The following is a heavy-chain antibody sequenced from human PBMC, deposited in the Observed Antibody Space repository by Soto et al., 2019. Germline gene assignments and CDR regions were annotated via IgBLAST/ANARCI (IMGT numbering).Heavy chain of an antibody. CDR3: ARYLPLYYYDSSGYYSHY. CDR2: IYSGGST. Sequence: VGSLRLSCAASGFTVSSNYMSWVRQAPGKGLEWVSVIYSGGSTYYADSVKGRFTISRDNSKNTLYLQMNSLRAEDTAVYYCARYLPLYYYDSSGYYSHYWGHGTLLTVS. J-gene: IGHJ4*01. V-gene: IGHV3-53*01. CDR1: GFTVSSNY. D-gene: IGHD3-22*01.